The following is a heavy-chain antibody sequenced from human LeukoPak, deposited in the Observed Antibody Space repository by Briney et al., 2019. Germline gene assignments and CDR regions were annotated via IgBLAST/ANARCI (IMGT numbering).Heavy chain of an antibody. V-gene: IGHV4-39*01. CDR3: ARIQYSSSPVDY. Sequence: SETLSLTCTVSGGSISSSSYYWGWIRQPPGKGLEWIGSIYYTGSTYYNPSLKSRVTISVDTSKNQFYLKLSSVTAADTAVYYCARIQYSSSPVDYWGQGTLVTVSS. J-gene: IGHJ4*02. CDR2: IYYTGST. CDR1: GGSISSSSYY. D-gene: IGHD6-6*01.